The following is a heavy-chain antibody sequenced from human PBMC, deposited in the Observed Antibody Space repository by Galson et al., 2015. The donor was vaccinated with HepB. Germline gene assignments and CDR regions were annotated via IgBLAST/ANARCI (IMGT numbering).Heavy chain of an antibody. V-gene: IGHV4-39*01. CDR3: ASSSGWYVSGVFDI. D-gene: IGHD6-19*01. Sequence: SETLSLTCAVSGGSISSSSYYWGWIRQPPGKGLEWIGSIYYSGSTYYNPSLKSRVTISVDTSKNQFSLKLSSVTAADTAVYYCASSSGWYVSGVFDIWGQGTMVTVSS. J-gene: IGHJ3*02. CDR1: GGSISSSSYY. CDR2: IYYSGST.